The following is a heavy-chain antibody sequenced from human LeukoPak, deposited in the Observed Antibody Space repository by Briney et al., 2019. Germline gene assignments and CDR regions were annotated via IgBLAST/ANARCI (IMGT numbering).Heavy chain of an antibody. J-gene: IGHJ4*02. D-gene: IGHD3-16*01. Sequence: ASVKVSCKASGYTFTGYYMHWARQAPGQGLEWMGWINPNSGGTNYAQKFQGRVTMTRDTSISTAYMELSRLRSDDTAVYYCARESLGNGTYVTDFDYWGQGTLVTVSS. CDR1: GYTFTGYY. CDR2: INPNSGGT. V-gene: IGHV1-2*02. CDR3: ARESLGNGTYVTDFDY.